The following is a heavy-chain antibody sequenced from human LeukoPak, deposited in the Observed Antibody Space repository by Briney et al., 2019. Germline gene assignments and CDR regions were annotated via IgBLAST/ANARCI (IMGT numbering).Heavy chain of an antibody. CDR1: GFTVSNNY. D-gene: IGHD5-24*01. CDR3: AKDRRWLPFDY. Sequence: GGSLRLSCAASGFTVSNNYMSWVRQAPGKGLEWVSVIYSGGSTFYADSVKGRFIISRDNSKNTLYLQMNSLRAEDTAVYYCAKDRRWLPFDYWGQGTLVTVSS. CDR2: IYSGGST. J-gene: IGHJ4*02. V-gene: IGHV3-66*01.